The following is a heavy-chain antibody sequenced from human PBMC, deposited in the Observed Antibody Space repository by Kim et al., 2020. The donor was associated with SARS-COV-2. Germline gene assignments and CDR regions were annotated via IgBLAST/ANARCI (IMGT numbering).Heavy chain of an antibody. CDR3: SRLPDINGWPFDY. Sequence: SETLSLTCTISGASIGTDYWTWIRQPPGGGLEWIGYIFYTGKTSYNPSLKSRVSLSLDTSRNQFSLKLNSVTAAYSAVYFCSRLPDINGWPFDYWAQGTLVTVTS. CDR1: GASIGTDY. CDR2: IFYTGKT. V-gene: IGHV4-59*08. D-gene: IGHD6-19*01. J-gene: IGHJ4*02.